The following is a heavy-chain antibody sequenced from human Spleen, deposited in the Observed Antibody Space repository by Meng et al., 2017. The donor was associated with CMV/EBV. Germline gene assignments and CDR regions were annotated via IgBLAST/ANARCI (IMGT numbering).Heavy chain of an antibody. CDR1: GFTFSGSA. Sequence: GGSLRLSCAASGFTFSGSAMHWVRQASGKGLEWVGRIRSKANSYATAYAASVKGRFTISRDDSKNTAYLQMNSLKTEDTAVYYCTTDRVTTETRPSHSPYYYYYYGMDVWGQGTTVTVSS. J-gene: IGHJ6*02. D-gene: IGHD4-11*01. CDR3: TTDRVTTETRPSHSPYYYYYYGMDV. CDR2: IRSKANSYAT. V-gene: IGHV3-73*01.